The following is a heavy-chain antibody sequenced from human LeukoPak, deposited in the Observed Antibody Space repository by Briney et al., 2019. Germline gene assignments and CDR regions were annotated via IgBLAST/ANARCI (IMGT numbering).Heavy chain of an antibody. CDR2: IYSSGST. CDR3: ARARSGSLDY. CDR1: GGSISSYY. D-gene: IGHD1-26*01. Sequence: SETLSLTCTVSGGSISSYYWSWIRQPAGKGLEWVGRIYSSGSTNDNPSLKSRVTMSVDTSKNLFSLKLTSVTAADTAVYYCARARSGSLDYWGQGTLVTVSS. J-gene: IGHJ4*02. V-gene: IGHV4-4*07.